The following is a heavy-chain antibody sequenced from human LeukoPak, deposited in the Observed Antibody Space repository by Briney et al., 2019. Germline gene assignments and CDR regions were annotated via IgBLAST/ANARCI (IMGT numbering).Heavy chain of an antibody. CDR3: ARVGQGCFDL. V-gene: IGHV4-59*01. CDR2: IDYSGST. J-gene: IGHJ2*01. Sequence: SETLSLTCTVSGGSISTYYWSWIRQPPGKGLEWIGYIDYSGSTNYNPSLKSRVTTSVDTSKNQFSLKLSSVTAADTAVYYCARVGQGCFDLWGRGTLVTVSS. CDR1: GGSISTYY.